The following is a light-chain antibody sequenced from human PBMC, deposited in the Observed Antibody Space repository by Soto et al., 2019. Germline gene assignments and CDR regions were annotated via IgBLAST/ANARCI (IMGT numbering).Light chain of an antibody. J-gene: IGKJ2*02. CDR3: QQYDPFCT. CDR1: QSISTS. CDR2: VGS. Sequence: IQMTQSPSTLSASVGGRVTIACRASQSISTSLAWYQQKPGRTPKLLIYVGSGLESGVPSRFSGSGSGIEFNLTISSLQPDDSATYYCQQYDPFCTFGQGTKLEIK. V-gene: IGKV1-5*01.